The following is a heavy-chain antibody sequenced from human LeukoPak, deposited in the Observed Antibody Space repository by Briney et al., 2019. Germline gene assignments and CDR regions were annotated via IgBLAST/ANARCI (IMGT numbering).Heavy chain of an antibody. Sequence: ASVEVSCKASGYSFINYGISWVRQAPGQGLEWMGWINSYNGNINYAQKFQDRVTTTTDTSTSTVYMELSRLRSDDTAVYYCAREIYYGSGSNIDYWGQGTLVTVSS. CDR2: INSYNGNI. D-gene: IGHD3-10*01. V-gene: IGHV1-18*01. CDR3: AREIYYGSGSNIDY. CDR1: GYSFINYG. J-gene: IGHJ4*02.